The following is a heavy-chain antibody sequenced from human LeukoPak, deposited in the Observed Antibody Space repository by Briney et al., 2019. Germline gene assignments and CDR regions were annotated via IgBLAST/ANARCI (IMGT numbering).Heavy chain of an antibody. CDR2: ISAYNGNT. D-gene: IGHD5-12*01. CDR1: GYTFTSYG. V-gene: IGHV1-18*01. CDR3: ARGGPRGYSGYDYYMDV. J-gene: IGHJ6*03. Sequence: GASVKVSCKASGYTFTSYGISWVRQAPGQGLEWMGWISAYNGNTNYAQKLQGRVTMTTDTPTSTAYMELRSLRSDDTAVYYCARGGPRGYSGYDYYMDVWGKGTTVTVSS.